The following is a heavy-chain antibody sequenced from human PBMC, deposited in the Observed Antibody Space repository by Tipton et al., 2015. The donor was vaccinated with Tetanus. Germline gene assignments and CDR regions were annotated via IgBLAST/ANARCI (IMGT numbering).Heavy chain of an antibody. D-gene: IGHD6-19*01. J-gene: IGHJ3*02. CDR1: GDSISSSRYY. CDR3: ARIGWLQQNKPAFDI. V-gene: IGHV4-39*01. CDR2: IYYRGST. Sequence: TLSLTCTVTGDSISSSRYYWGWVRQAPGKGLEWIGSIYYRGSTYHSPSLKSRVTMSVDTSKNQFSLQLSSVTASDTAVYYCARIGWLQQNKPAFDIWGQGTVVTVSS.